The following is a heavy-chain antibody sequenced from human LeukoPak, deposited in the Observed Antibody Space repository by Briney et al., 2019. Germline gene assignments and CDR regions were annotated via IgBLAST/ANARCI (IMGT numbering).Heavy chain of an antibody. J-gene: IGHJ6*02. CDR3: ANHGNGYCSGGSCYSNGMDV. V-gene: IGHV3-23*01. CDR2: ISGSGGST. CDR1: GFTFSSYA. D-gene: IGHD2-15*01. Sequence: GGSLRLSCAASGFTFSSYAMSWVRQASGKGLEWVSTISGSGGSTYYADSVKGRFTISRDNSKNTLSLQMNSLRAEDTALYYCANHGNGYCSGGSCYSNGMDVWGQGTTVTVFS.